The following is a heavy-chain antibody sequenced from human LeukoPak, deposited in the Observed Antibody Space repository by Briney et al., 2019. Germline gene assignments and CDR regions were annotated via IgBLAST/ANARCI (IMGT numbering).Heavy chain of an antibody. CDR1: GYTFTSYD. Sequence: ASVKLSCKASGYTFTSYDINWVRQATGQGLEWMGWMNTNSGNTGYAQKFQGRVTMTRNTSISTAYMELSSLRSEDTAVYYCARVLGIAAAGFRYFQHWGQGTLVTVSS. D-gene: IGHD6-13*01. CDR2: MNTNSGNT. V-gene: IGHV1-8*01. J-gene: IGHJ1*01. CDR3: ARVLGIAAAGFRYFQH.